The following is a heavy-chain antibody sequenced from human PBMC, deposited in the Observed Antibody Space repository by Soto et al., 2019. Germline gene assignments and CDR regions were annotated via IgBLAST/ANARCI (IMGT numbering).Heavy chain of an antibody. Sequence: VGSLRLSCAASGFTFSSYAMSWVRQAPGKGLEWVSGISGSGGSTYYADSVKGRLTISRDNSKNTLYVQMNSLRAEDTAAYYCAKHADSYYYGMDVWGQGTTVTVSS. J-gene: IGHJ6*02. CDR2: ISGSGGST. V-gene: IGHV3-23*01. CDR3: AKHADSYYYGMDV. CDR1: GFTFSSYA.